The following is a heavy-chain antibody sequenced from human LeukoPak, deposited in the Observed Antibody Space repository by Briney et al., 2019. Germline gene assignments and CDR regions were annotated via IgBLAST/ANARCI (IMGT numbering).Heavy chain of an antibody. D-gene: IGHD5-12*01. CDR1: GGSISSYY. J-gene: IGHJ6*02. CDR3: ARRGYSGYDFGYYYGMDV. V-gene: IGHV4-59*01. CDR2: IYYSGSI. Sequence: KASETLSLTCTVSGGSISSYYWSWIRQPPGKGLEWIGYIYYSGSINYNPSLKSRVTISVDTSKNQFSLKLSSVTAADTAVYYCARRGYSGYDFGYYYGMDVWGQGTTVTVSS.